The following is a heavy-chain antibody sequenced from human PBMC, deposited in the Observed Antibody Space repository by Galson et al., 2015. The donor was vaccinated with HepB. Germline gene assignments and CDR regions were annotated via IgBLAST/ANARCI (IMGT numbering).Heavy chain of an antibody. CDR2: TSFDGSNT. Sequence: SLRLSCAAYGFTFMNYGMHWVRQAPGKGLEWVAITSFDGSNTYYAESLKGRFTISRDNSKNTLYLQMDSLRIEDTAVYYCAKDLTEYYDVLTGQLDYWGQGSLVTVFS. J-gene: IGHJ4*02. D-gene: IGHD3-9*01. CDR3: AKDLTEYYDVLTGQLDY. CDR1: GFTFMNYG. V-gene: IGHV3-30*18.